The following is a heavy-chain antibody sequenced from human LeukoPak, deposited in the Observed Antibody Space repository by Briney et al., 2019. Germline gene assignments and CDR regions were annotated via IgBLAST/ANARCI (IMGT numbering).Heavy chain of an antibody. J-gene: IGHJ6*03. Sequence: EASVKVSCKASGYTFTSYGISWVRQAPGQGLEWMGGIIPIFGTANYAQKFQGRVTITADKSTSTAYMELSSLRSEDTAVYYCARLVQRPIVRGGGMDVWGKGTTVTVSS. V-gene: IGHV1-69*06. D-gene: IGHD2-8*01. CDR1: GYTFTSYG. CDR3: ARLVQRPIVRGGGMDV. CDR2: IIPIFGTA.